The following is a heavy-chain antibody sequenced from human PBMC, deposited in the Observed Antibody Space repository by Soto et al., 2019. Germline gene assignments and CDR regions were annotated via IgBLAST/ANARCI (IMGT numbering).Heavy chain of an antibody. CDR3: AVGATSGYFSFFQH. CDR1: GFTFDDYT. J-gene: IGHJ1*01. V-gene: IGHV3-43*01. D-gene: IGHD3-22*01. Sequence: EVQLVESGGAVVQPGGSLRLSCAASGFTFDDYTMHWVRQAPGKGLEWVSLISWEGGSRYYADSVQGRFTISRDNSKNSLYLQMNSLGTEDTALYYCAVGATSGYFSFFQHWGQGTLVTVSS. CDR2: ISWEGGSR.